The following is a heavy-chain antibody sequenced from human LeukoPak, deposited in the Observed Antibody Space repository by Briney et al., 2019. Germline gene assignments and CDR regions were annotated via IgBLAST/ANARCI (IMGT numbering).Heavy chain of an antibody. Sequence: GGSLRLSCAASGFTFRNYAMSWVRQVSEKGLEWVSGISGSGGTTYYTDSVKGRFTISRDNSKNTLYLRMHSLRVEDTAIYYCAKRTYDLRGNWFDPWGQGTLVTVSS. J-gene: IGHJ5*02. D-gene: IGHD3-3*01. CDR2: ISGSGGTT. CDR1: GFTFRNYA. CDR3: AKRTYDLRGNWFDP. V-gene: IGHV3-23*01.